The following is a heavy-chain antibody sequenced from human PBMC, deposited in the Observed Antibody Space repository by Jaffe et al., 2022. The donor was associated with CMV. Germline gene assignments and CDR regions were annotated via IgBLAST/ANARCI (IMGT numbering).Heavy chain of an antibody. V-gene: IGHV4-39*01. D-gene: IGHD1-26*01. Sequence: QLQLQESGPGLVKPSETLSLTCTVSGGSISSSSYYWGWIRQPPGKGLEWIGSIYYSGSTYYNPSLKSRVTISVDTSKNQFSLKLSSVTAADTAVYYCARRRIVGALLHAFDIWGQGTMVTVSS. J-gene: IGHJ3*02. CDR2: IYYSGST. CDR3: ARRRIVGALLHAFDI. CDR1: GGSISSSSYY.